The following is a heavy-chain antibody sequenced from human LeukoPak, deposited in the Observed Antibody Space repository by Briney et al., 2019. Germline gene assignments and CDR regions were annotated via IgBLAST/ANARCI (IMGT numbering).Heavy chain of an antibody. CDR2: ISGSGGST. D-gene: IGHD2-8*01. CDR3: AKDIVLMVYAIEGNLDY. Sequence: PGGSLRLSCAASGFTFSSYAMSWVRQAPWKGLEWVSAISGSGGSTYYADSVKGRFTISRDNSKNTLYLQMNSLRAEDTAVYYCAKDIVLMVYAIEGNLDYWGQGTLVTVSS. V-gene: IGHV3-23*01. CDR1: GFTFSSYA. J-gene: IGHJ4*02.